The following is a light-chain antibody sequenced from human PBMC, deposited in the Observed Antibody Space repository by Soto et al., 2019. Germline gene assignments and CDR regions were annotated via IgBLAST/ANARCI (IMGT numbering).Light chain of an antibody. V-gene: IGKV3-20*01. J-gene: IGKJ1*01. Sequence: EIVLTQSPATLSLSPGERATLSCRASQSVSSSYLAWYQQKPGQAPRLLIYGASSRATGIPDRFSGSGSGTDFTLTISSLEAEDLAVYYCQQYGSSPWTFGQGTKLEIK. CDR1: QSVSSSY. CDR2: GAS. CDR3: QQYGSSPWT.